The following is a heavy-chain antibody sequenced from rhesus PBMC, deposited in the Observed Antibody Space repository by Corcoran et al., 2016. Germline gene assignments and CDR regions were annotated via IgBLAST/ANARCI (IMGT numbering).Heavy chain of an antibody. V-gene: IGHV3-119*01. D-gene: IGHD4-23*01. CDR2: ISSDGSST. Sequence: AASGFMFSIYWMYWVRQAPGKGLEWVSRISSDGSSTSYADSVKGRFTISRENAKNSLYLQMNSLRAEDTAVYYCAKMGPYSKFDYWGQGVLVTVSS. CDR1: GFMFSIYW. CDR3: AKMGPYSKFDY. J-gene: IGHJ4*01.